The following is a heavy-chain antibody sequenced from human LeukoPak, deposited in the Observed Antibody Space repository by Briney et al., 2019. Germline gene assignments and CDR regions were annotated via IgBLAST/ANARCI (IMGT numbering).Heavy chain of an antibody. CDR3: AKDSAGSWGSYRYPPDY. J-gene: IGHJ4*02. V-gene: IGHV3-23*01. Sequence: PGRSLRLSCAASGFTFSSYAMSSGRQAPGKGLEWVSAISGSGGSPYYADPVKGRFPISRDSSKSTLYLPMTSLRAEDTAVYYCAKDSAGSWGSYRYPPDYWGQGTLVTVSS. CDR2: ISGSGGSP. D-gene: IGHD3-16*02. CDR1: GFTFSSYA.